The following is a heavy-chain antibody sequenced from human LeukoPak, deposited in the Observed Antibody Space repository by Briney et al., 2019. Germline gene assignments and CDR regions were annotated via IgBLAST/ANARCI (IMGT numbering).Heavy chain of an antibody. CDR1: GGSISSYY. CDR2: IYYSGST. CDR3: ASYYYDSSGYYKHNY. D-gene: IGHD3-22*01. J-gene: IGHJ4*02. Sequence: KPSETLSLTCTVSGGSISSYYWSWIRQPPGKGLEWIGYIYYSGSTNYNPSLKSRVTISVDTSKNQFSLKLSSVTAADTAVYYCASYYYDSSGYYKHNYWGQGTLVIVSS. V-gene: IGHV4-59*01.